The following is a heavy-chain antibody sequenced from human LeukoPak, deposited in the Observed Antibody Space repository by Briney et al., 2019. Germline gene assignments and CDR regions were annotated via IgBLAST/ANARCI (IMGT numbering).Heavy chain of an antibody. D-gene: IGHD6-19*01. CDR1: GYTYTSYD. Sequence: EASVKVSCKASGYTYTSYDINWVRQATGQGLEWMGWMNPNSGNTGYAQKFQGRVTMTRNTSISTAYMELNSPRSEDTAVYYCARVAVAGTGEYYYYYGMDVWGQGTTVTVSS. V-gene: IGHV1-8*01. CDR2: MNPNSGNT. CDR3: ARVAVAGTGEYYYYYGMDV. J-gene: IGHJ6*02.